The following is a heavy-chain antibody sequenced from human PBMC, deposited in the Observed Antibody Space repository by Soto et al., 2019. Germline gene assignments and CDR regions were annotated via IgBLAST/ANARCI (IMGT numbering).Heavy chain of an antibody. CDR3: ARFPKRLRVYYYGMDV. Sequence: QVQLVQSGAEVKKPGASVKVSCKASGYTFTSYDINWVRQATGQGLEWMGWMNPNSGNTGYAQKFQGRVTMTRNTHISTAYMELSSLRSEDTAVYYCARFPKRLRVYYYGMDVWGQGTTVTVSS. CDR1: GYTFTSYD. V-gene: IGHV1-8*01. J-gene: IGHJ6*02. D-gene: IGHD3-16*01. CDR2: MNPNSGNT.